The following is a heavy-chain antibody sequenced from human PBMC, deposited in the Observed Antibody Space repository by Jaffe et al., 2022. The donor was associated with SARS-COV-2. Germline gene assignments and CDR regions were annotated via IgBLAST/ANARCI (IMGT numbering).Heavy chain of an antibody. J-gene: IGHJ4*02. CDR1: GGSISSGDYY. Sequence: QVQLQESGPGLVKPSQTLSLTCTVSGGSISSGDYYWSWIRQPPGKGLEWIGYIYYSGSTYYNPSLKSRVTISVDTSKNQFSLKLSSVTAADTAVYYCARGRPYGGNSKGALDYWGQGTLVTVSS. D-gene: IGHD4-17*01. V-gene: IGHV4-30-4*01. CDR2: IYYSGST. CDR3: ARGRPYGGNSKGALDY.